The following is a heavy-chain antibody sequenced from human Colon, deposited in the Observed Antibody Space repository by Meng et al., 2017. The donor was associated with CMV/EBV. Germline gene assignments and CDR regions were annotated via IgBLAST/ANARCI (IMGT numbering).Heavy chain of an antibody. D-gene: IGHD3-10*01. J-gene: IGHJ6*02. CDR3: ARDLGGSGNYGGDV. CDR2: ISYDGSNK. CDR1: GFTFSSYA. V-gene: IGHV3-30-3*01. Sequence: GGSLRLSCAASGFTFSSYAMHWVRQAPGKGLEWVAVISYDGSNKYYADSVKGRFTISRDNSKNTLYLQMNSLRAEDTAVYYCARDLGGSGNYGGDVWGQGTTVTVSS.